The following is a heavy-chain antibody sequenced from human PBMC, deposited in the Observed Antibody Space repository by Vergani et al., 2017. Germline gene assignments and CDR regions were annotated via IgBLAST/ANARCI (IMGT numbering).Heavy chain of an antibody. D-gene: IGHD3-10*01. CDR3: ARHRGSGGFFPSSYFYGMDV. CDR2: IHHSRDT. V-gene: IGHV4-38-2*01. Sequence: QVQLQESGPGLVKPSETLTLTCDVSDSSIMTNPYWGWFRQSPGKGLEWIGCIHHSRDTHYNSSLKSRVSISIVSSSKFSLSLTSVTAADTAIYYCARHRGSGGFFPSSYFYGMDVLGHGTTVTVSS. J-gene: IGHJ6*02. CDR1: DSSIMTNPY.